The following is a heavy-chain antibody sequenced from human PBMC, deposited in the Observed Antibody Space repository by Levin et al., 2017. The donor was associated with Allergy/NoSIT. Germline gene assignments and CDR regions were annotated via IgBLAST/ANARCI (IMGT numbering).Heavy chain of an antibody. CDR3: ARNDYGGKRDAFDI. D-gene: IGHD4-23*01. Sequence: PSETLSLTCLVSGASITSGDYYWTWLRQSPGKGLEWIGHIYFSGNTHYNPSLKGRVSVSLDTSKNQFSLMVSSVTVADTAVYYCARNDYGGKRDAFDIWGQGTVVTVSS. J-gene: IGHJ3*02. V-gene: IGHV4-30-4*01. CDR1: GASITSGDYY. CDR2: IYFSGNT.